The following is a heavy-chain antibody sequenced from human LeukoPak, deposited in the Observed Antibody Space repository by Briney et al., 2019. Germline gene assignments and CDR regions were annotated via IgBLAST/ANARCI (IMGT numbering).Heavy chain of an antibody. J-gene: IGHJ6*02. CDR3: AREMGRYYGMDV. Sequence: QAGGSLRLSCAASGFTFSGSNMNWVRQPPGKGLEWASHISSGSSATYYADSVKGRFTISRDNAKNSLYLQMNSLRAEDTAVYYCAREMGRYYGMDVWGQGTTVTVSS. CDR1: GFTFSGSN. V-gene: IGHV3-48*04. CDR2: ISSGSSAT. D-gene: IGHD2-8*01.